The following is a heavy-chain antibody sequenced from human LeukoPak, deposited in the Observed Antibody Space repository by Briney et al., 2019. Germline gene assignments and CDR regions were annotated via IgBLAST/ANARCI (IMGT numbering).Heavy chain of an antibody. Sequence: SETLSLTCTASGGSISSGGYYWSWIRQHPGKGLEWIGYIYYSGSTYYNPSLKSRVTISVDTSKNQFSLKLSSVTAADTAVYYCAREGGDYDSSGRWGQGTLVTVSS. CDR3: AREGGDYDSSGR. J-gene: IGHJ4*02. CDR1: GGSISSGGYY. D-gene: IGHD3-22*01. V-gene: IGHV4-31*03. CDR2: IYYSGST.